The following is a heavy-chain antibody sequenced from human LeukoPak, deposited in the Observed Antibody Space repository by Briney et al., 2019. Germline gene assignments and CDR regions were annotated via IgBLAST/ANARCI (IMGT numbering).Heavy chain of an antibody. J-gene: IGHJ5*02. Sequence: PGGSLRLSCAASGFTFSSYAMHWVRQAPGKGLEWVAVISYDGSNKYYADSVKDRFTISRDNSKNTLYLQMNSLRAEDTAVYYCARDSSSIVFGWFDPWGQGTLVTVSS. CDR2: ISYDGSNK. CDR3: ARDSSSIVFGWFDP. D-gene: IGHD6-6*01. CDR1: GFTFSSYA. V-gene: IGHV3-30-3*01.